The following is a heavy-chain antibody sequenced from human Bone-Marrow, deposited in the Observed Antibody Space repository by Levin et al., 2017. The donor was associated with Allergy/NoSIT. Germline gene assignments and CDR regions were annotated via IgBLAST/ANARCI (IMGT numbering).Heavy chain of an antibody. D-gene: IGHD1-26*01. CDR1: GFTFTASA. CDR3: ARDRRSGNTDGFDI. J-gene: IGHJ3*02. CDR2: IHPGDGNT. Sequence: ASVKVSCKASGFTFTASAIHWVRQAPGQRLEWMGWIHPGDGNTRYSQNFQGRVTFTRDTSAITVFMELSSLTSEDTALYYCARDRRSGNTDGFDIWGQGTMVTVSS. V-gene: IGHV1-3*01.